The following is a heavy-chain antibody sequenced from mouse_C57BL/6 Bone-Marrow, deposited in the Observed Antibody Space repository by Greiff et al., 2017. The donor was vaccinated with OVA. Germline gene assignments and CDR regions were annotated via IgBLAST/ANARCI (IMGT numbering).Heavy chain of an antibody. CDR2: INPSSGYT. CDR1: GYTFTSYW. V-gene: IGHV1-7*01. Sequence: VQLQQSGAELAKPGASVKLSCKASGYTFTSYWMHWVKQRPGQGLEWIGYINPSSGYTKYNQKFKDKATLPADKSSSTAYMQLSSLTYEDSAVYYCARSARYYGSSRYFDVWGTGTTVTVSS. CDR3: ARSARYYGSSRYFDV. D-gene: IGHD1-1*01. J-gene: IGHJ1*03.